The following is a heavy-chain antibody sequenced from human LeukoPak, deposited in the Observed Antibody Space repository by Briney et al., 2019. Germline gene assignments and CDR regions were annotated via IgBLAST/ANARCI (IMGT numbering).Heavy chain of an antibody. D-gene: IGHD3-10*01. CDR1: GFTFDDYA. CDR2: ISWNSGSI. Sequence: GGSLRLSCSASGFTFDDYAMHWVRQAPGKGLEGGSGISWNSGSIGYADSVKGRFTISRDNAKNSLYLQMNSLRAEDTALYYCAKDYGSGSYPDYYYMDVWGKGTTVTVSS. V-gene: IGHV3-9*01. CDR3: AKDYGSGSYPDYYYMDV. J-gene: IGHJ6*03.